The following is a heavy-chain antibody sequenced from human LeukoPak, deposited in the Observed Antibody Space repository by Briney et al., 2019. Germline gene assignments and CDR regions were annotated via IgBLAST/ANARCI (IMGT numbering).Heavy chain of an antibody. Sequence: GGSLRLSCAASGFTVSSNYMNWVRQAPGKGLEWVSYISTSSSTIYYADSVKGRFTISRDNAKNSLFLQMNSLRAEDTAMYYCARDRGHYFDYWGQETLVTVSS. V-gene: IGHV3-48*01. CDR3: ARDRGHYFDY. J-gene: IGHJ4*02. CDR1: GFTVSSNY. CDR2: ISTSSSTI.